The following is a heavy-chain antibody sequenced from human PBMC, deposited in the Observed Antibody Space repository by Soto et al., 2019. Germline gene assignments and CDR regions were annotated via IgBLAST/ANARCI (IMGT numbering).Heavy chain of an antibody. V-gene: IGHV3-66*01. CDR2: IYSGGST. CDR3: GSDVGV. J-gene: IGHJ6*04. CDR1: GFTVSNNY. Sequence: EVQLVESGGGLVQPGGSLRLSCAASGFTVSNNYMSWVRQAPGKGLEWVSVIYSGGSTYYADSMKGRITSSRDYSKKTLSHKIDSLRAEEPAVYYCGSDVGVWGSGTTVTVSS.